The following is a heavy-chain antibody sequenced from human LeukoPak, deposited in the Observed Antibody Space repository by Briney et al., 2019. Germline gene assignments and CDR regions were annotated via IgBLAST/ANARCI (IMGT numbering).Heavy chain of an antibody. CDR2: ISDSGGKT. V-gene: IGHV3-23*01. CDR1: GFTFSTYA. J-gene: IGHJ4*02. CDR3: AARAGGFRHFDY. Sequence: GGSLRLSCAASGFTFSTYAMSWVRQAPGKGLEWVSGISDSGGKTDYVDSVKGRFTVSRHNSKNTVYLQMNSLRAEDTAVYYCAARAGGFRHFDYWGQGTLVTVSS. D-gene: IGHD3-10*01.